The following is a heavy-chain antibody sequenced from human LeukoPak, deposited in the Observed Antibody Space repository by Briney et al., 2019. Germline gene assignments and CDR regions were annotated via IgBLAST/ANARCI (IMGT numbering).Heavy chain of an antibody. V-gene: IGHV1-8*01. CDR1: GYTFTSYD. Sequence: EASVKVSCKASGYTFTSYDINWVRQATGQGLGWMGWMNPNSGNTGYAQKFQGRVTMTRNTSISTAYMELSSLRSEDTAVYYCARVDRLVSYYYGMNVGAKGPRSPSP. CDR2: MNPNSGNT. J-gene: IGHJ6*02. CDR3: ARVDRLVSYYYGMNV. D-gene: IGHD6-19*01.